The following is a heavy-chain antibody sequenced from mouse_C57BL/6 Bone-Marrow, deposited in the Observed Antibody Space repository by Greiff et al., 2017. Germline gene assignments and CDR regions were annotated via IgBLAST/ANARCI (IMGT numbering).Heavy chain of an antibody. J-gene: IGHJ1*03. V-gene: IGHV5-16*01. CDR2: INYDGSST. D-gene: IGHD1-1*01. Sequence: EVMLVESEGGLVQPGSSMKLSCTASGFTFSDYYMAWVRQVPEKGLEWVANINYDGSSTYYLDSLKSRFIISRDNAKNILYLQMSSLKSEDTATYYCARVTTVVARYFDVWGTGTTVTVSS. CDR1: GFTFSDYY. CDR3: ARVTTVVARYFDV.